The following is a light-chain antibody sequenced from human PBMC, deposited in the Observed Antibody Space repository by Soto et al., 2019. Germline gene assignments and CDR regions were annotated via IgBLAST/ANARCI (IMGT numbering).Light chain of an antibody. CDR1: QSVNAN. V-gene: IGKV3-15*01. J-gene: IGKJ1*01. CDR2: GAS. Sequence: EVVMTQSPATLSVSPGERATLSCRASQSVNANLAWYQQKPGQAPRLLIHGASNRATGIPARFSGSGFVTEFILSITSLQYEDFAVHSCQQYNTWLWTFGQRTNVEI. CDR3: QQYNTWLWT.